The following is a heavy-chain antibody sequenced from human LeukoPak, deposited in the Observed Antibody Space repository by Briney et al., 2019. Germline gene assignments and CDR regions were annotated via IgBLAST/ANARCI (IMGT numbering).Heavy chain of an antibody. CDR1: GYTFTGYY. D-gene: IGHD5-12*01. CDR3: ARGSRVATLDFDY. J-gene: IGHJ4*02. V-gene: IGHV1-69*13. CDR2: IIPILGTT. Sequence: ASVKVSCKASGYTFTGYYMHWVRQAPGQGLEWMGGIIPILGTTKYAQKFQGRVTITADESTSTAYTELSSLRSEDTAVYYCARGSRVATLDFDYWGQGTLVTVSS.